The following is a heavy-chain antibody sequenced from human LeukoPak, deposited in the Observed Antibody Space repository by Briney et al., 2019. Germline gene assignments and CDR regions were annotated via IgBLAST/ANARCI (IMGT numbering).Heavy chain of an antibody. CDR1: GGPIGSTDYY. CDR3: ARHNAYGPCDS. CDR2: IYYTGRT. J-gene: IGHJ4*02. V-gene: IGHV4-39*01. D-gene: IGHD3-10*01. Sequence: SETLSLTCTVPGGPIGSTDYYWGWLRQPPWKGLEWLGSIYYTGRTYYNPPSLKSRVPMSVDTSKKQFSLMLSSVTAADTAMYYCARHNAYGPCDSWGQGTLVTVSS.